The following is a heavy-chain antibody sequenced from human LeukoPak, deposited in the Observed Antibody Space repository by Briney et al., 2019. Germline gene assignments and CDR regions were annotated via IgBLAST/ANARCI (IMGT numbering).Heavy chain of an antibody. CDR1: GSSISSSSYY. Sequence: SETLSLTCTVSGSSISSSSYYWGWIRQPPGKGLEWIGSIYYSGSTYYNPSLKSRVTISVDTSKNQFSLKLSSVTAADTAVYYCARWYSSGWAFDYWGQGTLVTVSS. CDR2: IYYSGST. D-gene: IGHD6-19*01. J-gene: IGHJ4*02. V-gene: IGHV4-39*07. CDR3: ARWYSSGWAFDY.